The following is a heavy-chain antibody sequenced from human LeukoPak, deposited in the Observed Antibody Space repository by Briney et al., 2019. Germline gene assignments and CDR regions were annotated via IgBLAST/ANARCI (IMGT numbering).Heavy chain of an antibody. D-gene: IGHD3-16*02. CDR1: GGSISSSSYY. CDR2: IYYSGST. J-gene: IGHJ6*03. V-gene: IGHV4-39*01. Sequence: SETLSLTCTVSGGSISSSSYYWGWIRQPPGKGLEWIGSIYYSGSTYYNPSLKSRVTISVDTSKNQFSLKLSSVTAADTAVYYCARTIMITFGGVIACYMDVWGKGTTVTVSS. CDR3: ARTIMITFGGVIACYMDV.